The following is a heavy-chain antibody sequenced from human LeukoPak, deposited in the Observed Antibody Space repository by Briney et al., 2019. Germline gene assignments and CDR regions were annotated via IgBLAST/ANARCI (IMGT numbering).Heavy chain of an antibody. CDR2: ITGSGGNT. D-gene: IGHD6-13*01. CDR1: GFTFSSYA. V-gene: IGHV3-23*01. J-gene: IGHJ6*02. CDR3: AKAASSSWPSYYYGMDV. Sequence: GGSLRLSCAASGFTFSSYAMSWVRQAPGKGLEWVSVITGSGGNTYYADSVKGRFTISKDNSKNTVYLQMSSLRVDDTAVYYCAKAASSSWPSYYYGMDVWGQGTTVTVSS.